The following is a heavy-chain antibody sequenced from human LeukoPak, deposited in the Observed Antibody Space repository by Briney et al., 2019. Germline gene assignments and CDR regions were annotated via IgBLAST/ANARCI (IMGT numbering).Heavy chain of an antibody. CDR1: GLTVSRNY. Sequence: GGSLRLSCAASGLTVSRNYMNWVRQAPGTGLEWVSIIYGGGTTYYADSVKGRFTISRDNSKNTMYLQMNSLRAEDTAVYYCARSTRALVPTADDAFDIWGQGTMVTVSS. V-gene: IGHV3-66*02. D-gene: IGHD2-2*01. J-gene: IGHJ3*02. CDR2: IYGGGTT. CDR3: ARSTRALVPTADDAFDI.